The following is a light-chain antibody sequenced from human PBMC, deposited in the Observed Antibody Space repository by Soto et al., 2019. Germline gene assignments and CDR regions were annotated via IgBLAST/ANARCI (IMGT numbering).Light chain of an antibody. CDR1: ETIIDY. CDR3: QQSDSGPRT. V-gene: IGKV1-39*01. J-gene: IGKJ2*01. Sequence: DIQMSQSPSSLSASVGDSVTITCRASETIIDYLNWYQQQPWEAPKLLICSASSLHSGVPSRFRGSGSGTHFTLTISSLQPEDLATYFGQQSDSGPRTFCHGTKLQAK. CDR2: SAS.